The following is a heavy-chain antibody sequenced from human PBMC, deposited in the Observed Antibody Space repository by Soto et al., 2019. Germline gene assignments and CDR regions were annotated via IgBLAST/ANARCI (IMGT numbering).Heavy chain of an antibody. D-gene: IGHD2-15*01. CDR1: GFTFSDYY. V-gene: IGHV3-11*01. CDR2: ISSSGSTI. CDR3: ARARTQDIVVVVAATNPEGDV. Sequence: QVQLVESGGGLVKPGGSLRLSCAASGFTFSDYYMSWIRQAPGKGLEWVSYISSSGSTIYYADSVKGRFTISRDNAKNSLYLQMNSLRAEDTAVYYCARARTQDIVVVVAATNPEGDVWGKGTTVTVSS. J-gene: IGHJ6*04.